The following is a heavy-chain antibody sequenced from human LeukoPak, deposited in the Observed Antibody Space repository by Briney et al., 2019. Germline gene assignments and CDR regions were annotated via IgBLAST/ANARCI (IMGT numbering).Heavy chain of an antibody. CDR2: IDEHGTTI. D-gene: IGHD3-10*01. CDR3: ARDVGGAGSH. Sequence: GGSLRLSCAASGFTFCRYWMHWVRQAPGEGLVWVSRIDEHGTTIDYADSVRDRFTISRDNAKNTLYLHMNSLRAEDAAMYYCARDVGGAGSHWGQGSLVTVSS. CDR1: GFTFCRYW. V-gene: IGHV3-74*01. J-gene: IGHJ4*02.